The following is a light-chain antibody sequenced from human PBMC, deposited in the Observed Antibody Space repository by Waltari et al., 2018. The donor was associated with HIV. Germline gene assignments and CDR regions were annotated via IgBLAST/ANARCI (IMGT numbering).Light chain of an antibody. Sequence: QSALTQPPSASGSPGQSVTMSCTGTTSDIGGYNYVSWYQQHPGKAPKLIMTEVTNPPSGFPDRLAGSKSGNPASLTVFGLQAEEEAHYYCSSYAPTNKCYVLFGGGTTLTVL. CDR1: TSDIGGYNY. J-gene: IGLJ3*02. V-gene: IGLV2-8*01. CDR2: EVT. CDR3: SSYAPTNKCYVL.